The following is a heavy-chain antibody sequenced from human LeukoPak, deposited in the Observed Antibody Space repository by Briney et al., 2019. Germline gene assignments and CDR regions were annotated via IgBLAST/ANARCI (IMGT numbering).Heavy chain of an antibody. D-gene: IGHD6-19*01. V-gene: IGHV3-30*18. Sequence: PGRSLRLSCAASGFTFSSYGMHWVRQAPGKRLEWVAVISYDGSNKYYADSVKGRFTISRDNSKNTLYLQMNSLRAEDTAVYYCAKIAVAGTATDYWGQGTLVTVSS. J-gene: IGHJ4*02. CDR3: AKIAVAGTATDY. CDR2: ISYDGSNK. CDR1: GFTFSSYG.